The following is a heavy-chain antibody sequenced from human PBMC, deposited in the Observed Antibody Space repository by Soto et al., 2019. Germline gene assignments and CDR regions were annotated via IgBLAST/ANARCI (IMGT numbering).Heavy chain of an antibody. V-gene: IGHV5-51*01. CDR3: ATAFRELTFDY. Sequence: GESLKIACKGFRYRFTSYCIGWVRQKPGEGLEWMGIIHPGDSDTRYSPSFQGQVTISADKSISTAYLQWSSLKASDTAMYYCATAFRELTFDYWGQGTLVTVSS. D-gene: IGHD3-10*01. CDR1: RYRFTSYC. J-gene: IGHJ4*02. CDR2: IHPGDSDT.